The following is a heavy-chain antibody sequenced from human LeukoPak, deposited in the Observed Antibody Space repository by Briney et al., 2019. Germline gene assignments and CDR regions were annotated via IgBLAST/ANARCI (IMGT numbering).Heavy chain of an antibody. D-gene: IGHD4-17*01. CDR3: ARAYGDYPDY. Sequence: SETLSLTCTVSGGSISSYYWSWIRQPPGKGLEWIGCIYYSGSTNYNPSLKSRVTISVDTSKNQFSLKLSSVTAADTAVYYWARAYGDYPDYWGQGTLVTVSS. CDR1: GGSISSYY. V-gene: IGHV4-59*01. CDR2: IYYSGST. J-gene: IGHJ4*02.